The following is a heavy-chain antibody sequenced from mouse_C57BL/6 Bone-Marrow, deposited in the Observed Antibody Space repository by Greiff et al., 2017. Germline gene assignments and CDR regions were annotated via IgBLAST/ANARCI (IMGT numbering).Heavy chain of an antibody. Sequence: VQLQQSGPELARPWASVKISCQAFYTFSRRVHFAIRDTNYWMQWVKQRPGQGLEWIGVIYPGNGDTSYNQKFQCQATLTADKSSSTAYMQLSSLTSEDSAVYYCASGEEPFAYWGQGTLVTVSA. D-gene: IGHD2-13*01. CDR2: GQGLEWIG. CDR1: YTFSRRVH. CDR3: SEDSAVYYCASGEEPFAY. J-gene: IGHJ3*01. V-gene: IGHV1-87*01.